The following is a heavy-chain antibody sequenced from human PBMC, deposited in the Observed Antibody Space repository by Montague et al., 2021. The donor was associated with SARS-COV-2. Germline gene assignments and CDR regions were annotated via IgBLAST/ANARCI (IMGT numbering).Heavy chain of an antibody. V-gene: IGHV4-34*01. CDR3: ARGPTNNIGMVATRLDY. CDR2: INHSGST. CDR1: GGSFSGYY. J-gene: IGHJ4*02. Sequence: ETLSLTCAVYGGSFSGYYWNWIRQPPGRGLEWIGEINHSGSTNYNPSLKSRVTISVDTSNNQFSLKLTSVTAADTAVYYCARGPTNNIGMVATRLDYWGQGTLVTVSS. D-gene: IGHD5-12*01.